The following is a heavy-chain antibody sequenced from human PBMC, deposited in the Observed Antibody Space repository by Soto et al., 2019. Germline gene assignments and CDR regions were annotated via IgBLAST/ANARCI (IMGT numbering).Heavy chain of an antibody. V-gene: IGHV3-15*01. Sequence: EVQLVESGGGLVQPGGSLRLSCAASGFTFSNAWMSWVRQAPGKGLEWVGRIKSKTDGGTTDYAAPVKGRFTISRDDSKNTLYLQMNSLKTEDTAVYYCTSEAYSEYYFDYWGQGTLVTVSS. CDR2: IKSKTDGGTT. CDR3: TSEAYSEYYFDY. J-gene: IGHJ4*02. CDR1: GFTFSNAW. D-gene: IGHD1-26*01.